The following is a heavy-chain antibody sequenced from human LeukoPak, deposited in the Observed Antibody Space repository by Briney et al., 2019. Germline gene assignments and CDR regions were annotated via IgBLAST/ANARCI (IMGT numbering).Heavy chain of an antibody. D-gene: IGHD3/OR15-3a*01. CDR2: IYYSGST. CDR1: GGSISSGGYY. J-gene: IGHJ4*02. V-gene: IGHV4-31*03. Sequence: PSETLSLTCTVSGGSISSGGYYWSWIRQHPGKGLEWIGYIYYSGSTYYNPSLKSRVTISVDTSKNQFSLKLSSVTAADTAVYYCARVGRRDWDFDYWGQGTLVTVSS. CDR3: ARVGRRDWDFDY.